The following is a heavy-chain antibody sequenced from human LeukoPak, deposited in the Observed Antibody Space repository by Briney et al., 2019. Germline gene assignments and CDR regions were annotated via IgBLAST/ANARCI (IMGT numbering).Heavy chain of an antibody. CDR3: AKRAVVIRVILVGFHKEAYYFDS. CDR1: GFTLSNYG. J-gene: IGHJ4*02. V-gene: IGHV3-23*01. D-gene: IGHD3-22*01. Sequence: GGSLRLSCAVSGFTLSNYGMSWVRQAPGKGLEWVAGISDSGGRTNYADSVKGRFTISRDNPKNTLYLQMNSLRAEDAAVYFCAKRAVVIRVILVGFHKEAYYFDSWGQGALVTASS. CDR2: ISDSGGRT.